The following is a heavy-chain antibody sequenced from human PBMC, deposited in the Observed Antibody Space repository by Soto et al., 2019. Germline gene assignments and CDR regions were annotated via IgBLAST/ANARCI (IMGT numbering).Heavy chain of an antibody. CDR2: IYYSGST. D-gene: IGHD3-9*01. CDR3: ARHFVYDILTGYRYYYYYYGMDV. V-gene: IGHV4-39*01. CDR1: GGSISSSSYY. Sequence: SETLSLTCTVSGGSISSSSYYWGWIRQPPGKGLEWIGSIYYSGSTYYNPSLKSRVTISVDTSKNQFSLKLSSVTAADTAVYYCARHFVYDILTGYRYYYYYYGMDVWGQGTTVTVSS. J-gene: IGHJ6*02.